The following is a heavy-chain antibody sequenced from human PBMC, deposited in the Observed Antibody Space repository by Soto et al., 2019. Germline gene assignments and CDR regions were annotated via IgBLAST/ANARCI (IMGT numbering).Heavy chain of an antibody. D-gene: IGHD2-15*01. Sequence: QVQLVQSGAEVKKSGASVKVSRKASGYTFTGYYMHWVRQAPGQGLEWMGWINPNSGGTNYAQKFQGWVTMTRDTSISTAYMELSRLRSDDTAVYYCATSRDATSGGLDYWGQGTLVTVSS. CDR3: ATSRDATSGGLDY. CDR2: INPNSGGT. J-gene: IGHJ4*02. CDR1: GYTFTGYY. V-gene: IGHV1-2*04.